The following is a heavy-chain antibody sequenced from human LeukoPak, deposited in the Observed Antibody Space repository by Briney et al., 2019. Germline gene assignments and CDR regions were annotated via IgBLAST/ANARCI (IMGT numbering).Heavy chain of an antibody. CDR3: ARIEMATNGDY. CDR1: GVSITNYY. Sequence: PSETLSLTCTVSGVSITNYYWSWIRQPPGKGLEWIGYIYYTGSTNYNLSLKSRVTISVDTSKNQFSLKLSSVTAADTAVYYCARIEMATNGDYWGQGTLVTVSS. CDR2: IYYTGST. V-gene: IGHV4-59*12. J-gene: IGHJ4*02. D-gene: IGHD5-24*01.